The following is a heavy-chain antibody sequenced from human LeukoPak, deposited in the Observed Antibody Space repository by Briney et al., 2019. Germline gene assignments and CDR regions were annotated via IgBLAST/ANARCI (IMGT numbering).Heavy chain of an antibody. CDR2: IYFGGNT. D-gene: IGHD4-11*01. V-gene: IGHV4-39*01. CDR3: ARLRRTTVTTYNYHHYMEV. J-gene: IGHJ6*03. CDR1: GGSISSSSYQ. Sequence: SETLSLTCTVSGGSISSSSYQWGWLRQPPGRGLEWIGNIYFGGNTYYSPSLRYRVTVSVDTSRNQFSLQLTSVTAADTAVYYCARLRRTTVTTYNYHHYMEVWGKGTTVTVSS.